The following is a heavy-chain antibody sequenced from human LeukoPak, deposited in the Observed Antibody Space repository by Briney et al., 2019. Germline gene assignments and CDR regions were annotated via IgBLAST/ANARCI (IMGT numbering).Heavy chain of an antibody. CDR2: ISSSGSTI. CDR1: GFTFSSYE. D-gene: IGHD3-3*01. V-gene: IGHV3-48*03. CDR3: ARFFDFWSGYYTNYFGY. J-gene: IGHJ4*02. Sequence: PGGSLRLSCAASGFTFSSYEMNWVRQAPGKGLEWVSYISSSGSTIYYADSVKGRFTISRDNAKNSLYLQMNSLRAEDTAVYYCARFFDFWSGYYTNYFGYWGQGTLVTVSS.